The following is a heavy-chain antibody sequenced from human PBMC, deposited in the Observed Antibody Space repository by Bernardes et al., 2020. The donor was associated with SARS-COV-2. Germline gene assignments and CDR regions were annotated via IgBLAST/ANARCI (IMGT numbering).Heavy chain of an antibody. D-gene: IGHD1-26*01. CDR3: AKMGTPDIVGASSGNFFDY. CDR1: GFTFSTYD. Sequence: GGSLRLSCAASGFTFSTYDMHWVRQTPGKGLEWVSVMSGSGGSTYYAESVKGRFTMSRDNSENTIYLQLDSLRAEDTGLYYGAKMGTPDIVGASSGNFFDYWGQGTLITVSS. J-gene: IGHJ4*02. V-gene: IGHV3-23*01. CDR2: MSGSGGST.